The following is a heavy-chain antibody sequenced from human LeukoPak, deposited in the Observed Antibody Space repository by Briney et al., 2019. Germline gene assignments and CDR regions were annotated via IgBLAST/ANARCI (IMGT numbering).Heavy chain of an antibody. CDR3: ARVPDYSTYYEDY. CDR2: INPNSGGT. V-gene: IGHV1-2*02. Sequence: ASVKVSCKASGYTFTGYFMHWVRQAPGQGLEWMGWINPNSGGTNYAQKFQGRVTMTRDTSISTAYMELNRLRSDDTAVYYCARVPDYSTYYEDYWGQGTLVTVSS. CDR1: GYTFTGYF. J-gene: IGHJ4*02. D-gene: IGHD4-11*01.